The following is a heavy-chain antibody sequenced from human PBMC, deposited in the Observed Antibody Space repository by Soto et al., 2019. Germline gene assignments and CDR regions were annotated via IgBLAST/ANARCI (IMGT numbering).Heavy chain of an antibody. J-gene: IGHJ5*02. D-gene: IGHD3-22*01. V-gene: IGHV1-18*01. CDR1: GYTFTSYG. CDR2: IGTYNGKT. CDR3: AIVGSSGYDT. Sequence: QVQLVQSGTEVKKPGASVKVSCKASGYTFTSYGITWVRQAPGQGLEWMGWIGTYNGKTDYLQKFQGRVTMTTDTSTTTAFMELRSLISEVTAVYCCAIVGSSGYDTWGQGTLVTVSS.